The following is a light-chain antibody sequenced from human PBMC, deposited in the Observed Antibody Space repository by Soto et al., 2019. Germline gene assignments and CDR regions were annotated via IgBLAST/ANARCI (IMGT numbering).Light chain of an antibody. J-gene: IGKJ1*01. CDR3: HQRQSWPRT. CDR1: QYINTT. Sequence: EIVLTQSPATLSSFPVDSVSLSCRASQYINTTLAWYQHRPGQAPRLRIYQTSSRAAGIPARFSASGTGTDFTLSISDVQPEDFAVYYCHQRQSWPRTFGQGTKVDIK. CDR2: QTS. V-gene: IGKV3-11*01.